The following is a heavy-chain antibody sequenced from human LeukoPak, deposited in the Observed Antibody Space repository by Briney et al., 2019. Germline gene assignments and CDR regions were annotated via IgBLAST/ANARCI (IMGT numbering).Heavy chain of an antibody. CDR3: AGQDSGSYYWIDY. Sequence: SETLSLTCTVSGGSISTYYWSWIRQPPGKGLEWIGYIYYSGSTNYNPSLKSRVTISIDTSKNQFSLKLNSVTAADTAVYYCAGQDSGSYYWIDYWGQGTLVTVSS. V-gene: IGHV4-59*08. CDR1: GGSISTYY. D-gene: IGHD1-26*01. CDR2: IYYSGST. J-gene: IGHJ4*02.